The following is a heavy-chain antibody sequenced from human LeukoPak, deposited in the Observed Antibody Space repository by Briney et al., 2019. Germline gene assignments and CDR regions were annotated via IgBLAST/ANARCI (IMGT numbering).Heavy chain of an antibody. J-gene: IGHJ4*02. D-gene: IGHD3-22*01. V-gene: IGHV4-34*01. CDR3: ARGDSSGYLYYFDY. Sequence: SETLSLTCAVYGGSFSGYYWSWIRQPPGKGLEWIGEINHSGSTNYDPSLKSRVTISVDTSKNQFSLKLSSVTAADTAVYYCARGDSSGYLYYFDYWGQGTLVTVSS. CDR1: GGSFSGYY. CDR2: INHSGST.